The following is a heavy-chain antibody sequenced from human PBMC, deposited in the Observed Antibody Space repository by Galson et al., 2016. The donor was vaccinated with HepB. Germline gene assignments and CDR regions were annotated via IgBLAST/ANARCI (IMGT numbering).Heavy chain of an antibody. J-gene: IGHJ4*02. V-gene: IGHV3-9*01. Sequence: SLRLSCAASGFTFDDYAMHWVRQPPGKGLEWVSGISWNSGSIDYADSVKGRFSISRDNSEKTVYLQIDSLRVDDTAVYYCGGGRGVIDYWGQGTQVIVSS. D-gene: IGHD3-16*02. CDR1: GFTFDDYA. CDR2: ISWNSGSI. CDR3: GGGRGVIDY.